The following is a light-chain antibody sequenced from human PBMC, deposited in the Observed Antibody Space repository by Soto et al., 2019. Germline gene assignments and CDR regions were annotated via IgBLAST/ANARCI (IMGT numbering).Light chain of an antibody. J-gene: IGLJ3*02. CDR1: SSDVGSRNL. CDR3: CSYAGSYTWV. CDR2: EVT. Sequence: QSALTQPASVSGSPGQSITISCTGTSSDVGSRNLVSGYQQHPGKAPKLIIYEVTKWPSGVSNRFSGSKSGNTASLTIFGLQAEDEADYYCCSYAGSYTWVFGGGTKLTVL. V-gene: IGLV2-23*02.